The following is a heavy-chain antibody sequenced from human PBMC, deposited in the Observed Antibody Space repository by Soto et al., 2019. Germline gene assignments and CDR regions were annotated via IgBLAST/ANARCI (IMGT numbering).Heavy chain of an antibody. J-gene: IGHJ3*02. CDR1: GGSIGSGGYY. CDR3: ARDIVDGRLAFDI. CDR2: IYYSGST. D-gene: IGHD3-16*02. V-gene: IGHV4-31*03. Sequence: TLSLTCTVSGGSIGSGGYYWSWIRQHPGKGLEWIGYIYYSGSTYYNPSLKSRVTISVDTSKNQFSLKLSSVTAADTAVYYCARDIVDGRLAFDIWGQGTMVTVSS.